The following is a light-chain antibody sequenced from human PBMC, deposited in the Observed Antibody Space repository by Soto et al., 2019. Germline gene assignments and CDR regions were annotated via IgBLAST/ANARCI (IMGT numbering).Light chain of an antibody. CDR1: SGHSSYA. V-gene: IGLV4-69*01. CDR3: QTWGTGIRV. Sequence: QLVLTQSPSASASLGXXXXLTCTLSSGHSSYAIAWHQQQPEKGPRYLMILNTDGSHNKGDGIPDRFSGSISGAERYLTISSLQSEDEADYYCQTWGTGIRVFGGGTKLTVL. CDR2: LNTDGSH. J-gene: IGLJ2*01.